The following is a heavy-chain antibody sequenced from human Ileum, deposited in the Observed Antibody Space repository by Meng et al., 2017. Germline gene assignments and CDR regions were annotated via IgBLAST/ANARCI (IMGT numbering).Heavy chain of an antibody. V-gene: IGHV2-5*01. Sequence: SGPTLVKPTQTLTLTCTFSRFSLSTRGVGVGWIRQPPGKALEWLAFIYWNDDQRDSPSLKSRLTITKDTAKNQVVLTMTNVDPVDTATYYCAHSLEDHSSSWYRDYFDYWGQGTLVTVSS. CDR2: IYWNDDQ. CDR3: AHSLEDHSSSWYRDYFDY. CDR1: RFSLSTRGVG. J-gene: IGHJ4*02. D-gene: IGHD6-13*01.